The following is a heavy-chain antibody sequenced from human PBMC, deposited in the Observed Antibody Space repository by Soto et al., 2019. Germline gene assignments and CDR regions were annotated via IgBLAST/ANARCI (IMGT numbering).Heavy chain of an antibody. V-gene: IGHV1-69*01. D-gene: IGHD2-2*01. Sequence: QVQLVQSGAEVKKPGSSVKVSCKASGGTFNTYAFNWVRQAPGQGLEWMGGITPIFGTANYAQKFQGRLTITADESTNTVYMEQSSLTSEDAAVYYCGRGCSSTRCPTIVTCAMEVWGQGTTVAVSS. CDR1: GGTFNTYA. CDR2: ITPIFGTA. CDR3: GRGCSSTRCPTIVTCAMEV. J-gene: IGHJ6*02.